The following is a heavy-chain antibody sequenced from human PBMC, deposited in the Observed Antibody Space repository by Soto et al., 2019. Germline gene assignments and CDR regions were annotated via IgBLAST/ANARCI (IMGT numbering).Heavy chain of an antibody. CDR3: ATGGILTGFNRWFDP. V-gene: IGHV4-34*01. CDR2: IYPSGNT. D-gene: IGHD3-9*01. Sequence: PSERLSLTGSVYGESFSGYYWTWIGQPQGKGLEWIGEIYPSGNTNYNPSLKSRVTTSVDTSRNQCSLKLTSLTAADTAAYYCATGGILTGFNRWFDPWGQGTLVTVSS. J-gene: IGHJ5*02. CDR1: GESFSGYY.